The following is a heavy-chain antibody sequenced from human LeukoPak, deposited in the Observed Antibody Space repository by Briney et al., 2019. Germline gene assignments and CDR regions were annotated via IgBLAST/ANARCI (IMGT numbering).Heavy chain of an antibody. CDR1: GFTFSSYA. D-gene: IGHD5-12*01. CDR3: VKDGVDIVATEMGFDY. Sequence: PGGSLRLSCSASGFTFSSYAMHWVRQAPGKGLEYVSAMSSNGGSTYYADSVKGRFTISRDNSKNTLYLQMSSLRAEDTAVYYCVKDGVDIVATEMGFDYWGQGTLVTVSS. CDR2: MSSNGGST. J-gene: IGHJ4*02. V-gene: IGHV3-64D*09.